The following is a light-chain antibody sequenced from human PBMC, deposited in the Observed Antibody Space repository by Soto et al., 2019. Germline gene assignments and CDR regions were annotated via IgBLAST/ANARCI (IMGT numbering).Light chain of an antibody. V-gene: IGKV3-15*01. CDR2: GAS. CDR3: QQFNNWLLST. CDR1: QSVNSN. Sequence: EIVMTQSPGTLSVSPGERATLSCRASQSVNSNLAWYQQKPGQAPRLLIYGASTRATGIPDRFSGSGSGTEFTLTISRLQSEDFPVYYCQQFNNWLLSTFGQVTKVNIK. J-gene: IGKJ1*01.